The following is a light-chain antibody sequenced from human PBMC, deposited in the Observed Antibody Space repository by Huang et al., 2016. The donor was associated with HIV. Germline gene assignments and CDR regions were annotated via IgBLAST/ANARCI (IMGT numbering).Light chain of an antibody. CDR1: QDIRNH. CDR2: DAS. Sequence: DIQMTQSPSSLPASVGARVTVTCQASQDIRNHLNWYQQKPGKAPKGLIYDASNLETGGPQRFSGSGSGTKFTLTISSLQPEDIAIYYCQQYDNLLTFGGGTKVEIK. J-gene: IGKJ4*01. V-gene: IGKV1-33*01. CDR3: QQYDNLLT.